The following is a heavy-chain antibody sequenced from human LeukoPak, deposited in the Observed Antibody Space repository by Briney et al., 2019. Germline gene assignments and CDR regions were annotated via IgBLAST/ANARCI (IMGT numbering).Heavy chain of an antibody. V-gene: IGHV4-30-4*08. J-gene: IGHJ4*02. D-gene: IGHD3-22*01. CDR1: GGSFSGYY. CDR2: IYYSGST. Sequence: SETLSLTCAVYGGSFSGYYWSWIRQPPGKGLEWIGYIYYSGSTYYNPSLKSRVTISVDTSKNQFSLKLSSVTAADTAVYYCASSYYDSSGYYPPGYWGQGTLVTVSS. CDR3: ASSYYDSSGYYPPGY.